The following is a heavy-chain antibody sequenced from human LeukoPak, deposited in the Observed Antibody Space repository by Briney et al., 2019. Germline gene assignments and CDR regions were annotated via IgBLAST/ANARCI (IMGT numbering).Heavy chain of an antibody. CDR1: GGSISSGGYS. V-gene: IGHV4-30-2*01. D-gene: IGHD5-24*01. CDR2: IYHSGST. Sequence: SQTLSLTCAVSGGSISSGGYSWSWIRQPPGKGLEWIGYIYHSGSTYYNPSLKSRVTISVDRSKNQFSLKLSSVTAADTAVYYCARVTGGWLQYHFDYWGQGTLATVSS. J-gene: IGHJ4*02. CDR3: ARVTGGWLQYHFDY.